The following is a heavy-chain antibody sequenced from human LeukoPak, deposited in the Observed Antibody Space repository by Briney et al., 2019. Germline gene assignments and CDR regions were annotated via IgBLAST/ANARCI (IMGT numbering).Heavy chain of an antibody. Sequence: SETLSLTCTVYGYSISSGYYWGWIRQPPGKGLECIGSIYHSGSTYYNPSLKRRVTTSADTSKNQFSLWLGSETAADTAVYYCARDLIAAAGYNWFDHWGQGPLVTVSS. V-gene: IGHV4-38-2*02. CDR2: IYHSGST. D-gene: IGHD6-13*01. CDR1: GYSISSGYY. J-gene: IGHJ5*02. CDR3: ARDLIAAAGYNWFDH.